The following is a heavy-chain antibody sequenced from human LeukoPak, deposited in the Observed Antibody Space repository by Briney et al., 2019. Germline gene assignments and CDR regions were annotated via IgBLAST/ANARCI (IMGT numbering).Heavy chain of an antibody. Sequence: GGSLRLSCAASGFTFSSYAMSWVRQAPGKGLEWISYISSSSTIYYADSVKGRFTISRDNAKNSLYLQMNSLRAEDTTMYYCARFRAAYCSSTSCQKVNDYWGQGTLVTVSS. J-gene: IGHJ4*02. D-gene: IGHD2-2*01. CDR3: ARFRAAYCSSTSCQKVNDY. CDR2: ISSSSTI. CDR1: GFTFSSYA. V-gene: IGHV3-48*01.